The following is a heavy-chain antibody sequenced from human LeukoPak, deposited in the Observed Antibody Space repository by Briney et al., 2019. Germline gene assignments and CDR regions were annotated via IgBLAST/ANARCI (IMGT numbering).Heavy chain of an antibody. CDR3: ARDSTYYYDSGSSGPHYFDS. CDR2: INPSGGST. V-gene: IGHV1-46*01. J-gene: IGHJ4*02. D-gene: IGHD3-10*01. CDR1: GYTFTSYY. Sequence: ASVKVSCKASGYTFTSYYMHWVRQAPGQGLEWMGIINPSGGSTSYAQKFQGRVTMTRDTSTSTVYMELSSLRSEDTAVYYCARDSTYYYDSGSSGPHYFDSWGQGTLVTVSS.